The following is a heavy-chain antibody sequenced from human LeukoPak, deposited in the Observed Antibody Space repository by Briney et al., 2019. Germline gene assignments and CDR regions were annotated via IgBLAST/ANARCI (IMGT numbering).Heavy chain of an antibody. CDR2: ISYDGSNK. D-gene: IGHD3-22*01. CDR3: AKSLGGSGYYSAGY. V-gene: IGHV3-30-3*01. Sequence: GGSLRLSCAASGFTFSSYAMHWVRQAPGKGLEWVAVISYDGSNKYYADSVKGRFTISRDNSKNTLYLQMNSLRAEDTAVYYCAKSLGGSGYYSAGYWGQGTLVTVSS. CDR1: GFTFSSYA. J-gene: IGHJ4*02.